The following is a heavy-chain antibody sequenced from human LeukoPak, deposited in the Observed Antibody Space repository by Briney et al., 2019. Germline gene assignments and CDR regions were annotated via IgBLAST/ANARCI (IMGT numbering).Heavy chain of an antibody. V-gene: IGHV1-18*01. CDR2: ISAYNGNT. Sequence: ASVKVSCKASGYTFTSYGISWVRQAPGQGLEWMGWISAYNGNTNYAQKLQGRVTMTTDTSTSTAYMELRSLRSDDTAVYYCARDQSGEWELLSGWWFDPWGQGILVTVSS. D-gene: IGHD1-26*01. CDR3: ARDQSGEWELLSGWWFDP. CDR1: GYTFTSYG. J-gene: IGHJ5*02.